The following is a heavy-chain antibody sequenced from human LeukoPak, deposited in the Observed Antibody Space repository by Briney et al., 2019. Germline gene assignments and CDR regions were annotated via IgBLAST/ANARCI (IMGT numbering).Heavy chain of an antibody. Sequence: ASVKVSCKASGGTFSSYAISWVRQAPGQGLEWMGGIIPIFGTANCAQKFQGRVTITADESTSTAYMELSSLRSEDTAVYYCARDDIVVVPAAIYDYYYYYGMDVWGQGTTVTVSS. J-gene: IGHJ6*02. CDR1: GGTFSSYA. V-gene: IGHV1-69*13. D-gene: IGHD2-2*01. CDR3: ARDDIVVVPAAIYDYYYYYGMDV. CDR2: IIPIFGTA.